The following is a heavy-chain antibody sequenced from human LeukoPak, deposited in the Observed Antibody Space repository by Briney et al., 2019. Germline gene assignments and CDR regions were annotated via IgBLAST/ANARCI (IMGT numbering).Heavy chain of an antibody. Sequence: KSSETLSLTCTVSGYSISSGYYWGWIRQPPGKGLEWIGSGSTYYNPSLKSRVTISVDTSKNQFSLKLSSVTAADTAVYYCAREGDYYGPGSHYGGAFDPWGQGTLVIVPS. CDR1: GYSISSGYY. J-gene: IGHJ5*02. V-gene: IGHV4-38-2*02. CDR2: SGST. CDR3: AREGDYYGPGSHYGGAFDP. D-gene: IGHD3-10*01.